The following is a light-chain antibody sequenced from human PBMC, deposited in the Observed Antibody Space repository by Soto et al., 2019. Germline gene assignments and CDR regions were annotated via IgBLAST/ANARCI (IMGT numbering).Light chain of an antibody. CDR3: SSYTTTSTAV. Sequence: QSVLTQPASVSGSPGQSITISCTGTSSDVGAFYYVSWYRQHPGKAPKLMISEVSSRPSGVSYRFSGSKSGNTASLTISGLQAEDEADYYCSSYTTTSTAVFGTGTKVTVL. J-gene: IGLJ1*01. V-gene: IGLV2-14*01. CDR2: EVS. CDR1: SSDVGAFYY.